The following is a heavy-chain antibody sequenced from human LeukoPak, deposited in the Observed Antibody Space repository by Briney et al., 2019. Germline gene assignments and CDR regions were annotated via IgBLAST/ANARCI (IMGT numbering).Heavy chain of an antibody. CDR1: GYSISSGYY. CDR2: IYHSGST. CDR3: ARDQTPQYSGYDTNWFDP. J-gene: IGHJ5*02. Sequence: SSETLSLTCTVSGYSISSGYYWGWIRQPPGKGLEWIGSIYHSGSTYYNPSLKSRVTISVDTSKNQFSLKLSSVTAADTAVYYCARDQTPQYSGYDTNWFDPWGQGTLVTVSS. V-gene: IGHV4-38-2*02. D-gene: IGHD5-12*01.